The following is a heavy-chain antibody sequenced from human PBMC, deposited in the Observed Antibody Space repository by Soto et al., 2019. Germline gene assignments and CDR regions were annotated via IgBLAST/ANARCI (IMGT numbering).Heavy chain of an antibody. CDR2: SRNKDHSYTT. D-gene: IGHD2-8*02. Sequence: SLKISCAASGFTLIDHYMYCFLQSPGKGLEWVARSRNKDHSYTTEYAASVKGRFTISRDDSQNSLYLQMSSLTAEDTAVYYCARGHWSFDYWGQGTVVTVSS. CDR3: ARGHWSFDY. V-gene: IGHV3-72*01. CDR1: GFTLIDHY. J-gene: IGHJ4*02.